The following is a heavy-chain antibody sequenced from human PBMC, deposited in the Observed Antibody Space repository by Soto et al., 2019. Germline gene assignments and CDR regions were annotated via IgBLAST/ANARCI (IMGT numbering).Heavy chain of an antibody. D-gene: IGHD4-4*01. CDR3: AREWSYSSTFDY. CDR1: GYTFTSYD. Sequence: QVQLVQSGAEVKKPGASVKVSCKASGYTFTSYDINWVRQTSGQGLEWMGWMNPNSGNTGYAQKFQGRVTMTRNTSISTAYMELSSLRSEDTAVYYCAREWSYSSTFDYWGKGTLVTVSS. J-gene: IGHJ4*02. CDR2: MNPNSGNT. V-gene: IGHV1-8*01.